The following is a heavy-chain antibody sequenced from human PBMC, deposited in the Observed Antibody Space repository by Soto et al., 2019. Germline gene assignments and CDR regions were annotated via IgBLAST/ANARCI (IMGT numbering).Heavy chain of an antibody. D-gene: IGHD1-26*01. J-gene: IGHJ4*02. CDR2: ISSSSSYI. CDR1: GFTFSSYS. Sequence: GGSLRLSCAASGFTFSSYSMNWVRQAPGKGLEWVASISSSSSYIYYADSVKGRFTISRDNAKNSLYVQMNSLRAEDTAVYYCAREIPIVGALDYWGQGTLVTVSS. V-gene: IGHV3-21*01. CDR3: AREIPIVGALDY.